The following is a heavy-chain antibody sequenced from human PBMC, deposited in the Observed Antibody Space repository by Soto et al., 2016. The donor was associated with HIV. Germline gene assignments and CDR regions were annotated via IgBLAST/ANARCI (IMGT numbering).Heavy chain of an antibody. J-gene: IGHJ5*02. D-gene: IGHD4-17*01. V-gene: IGHV4-31*03. Sequence: QVQLQESGPGLVKPSQTLSLTCIVSGVSISSGGYYWSWIRQHPERGLEWIGNTYYSGSTHYSPSLKSRVTVSVDTSKNQFSLKLSSVTAADTAVYYCARDYGDARFDPWGQGTLVTVSS. CDR2: TYYSGST. CDR1: GVSISSGGYY. CDR3: ARDYGDARFDP.